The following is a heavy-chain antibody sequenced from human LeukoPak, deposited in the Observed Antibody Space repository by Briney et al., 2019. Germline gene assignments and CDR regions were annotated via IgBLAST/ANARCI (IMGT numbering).Heavy chain of an antibody. CDR2: ISSSGSTI. CDR1: GFTFSSYE. CDR3: ARDHGGGGSYFGLDY. V-gene: IGHV3-48*03. D-gene: IGHD1-26*01. J-gene: IGHJ4*02. Sequence: PGGSLRLSCAASGFTFSSYEMNWVRQAPGKGLEWVSYISSSGSTIYYADSVKGRFTISRDNAKNSLYLQMNSLRAEDTAVYYCARDHGGGGSYFGLDYWGQGTLVTVSS.